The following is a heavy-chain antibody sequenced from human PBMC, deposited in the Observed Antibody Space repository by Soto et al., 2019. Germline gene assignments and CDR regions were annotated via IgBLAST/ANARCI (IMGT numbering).Heavy chain of an antibody. Sequence: PGGSLRLSCAASGFTFSSYAMHWVRQAPGKGLEWVAVISYDGSNKYYADSVKGRFTISRDNSKNTLYLQMNSLRAEDTAVYYCARDRDSGSYYGAFDIWGQGTMVTVS. D-gene: IGHD1-26*01. CDR1: GFTFSSYA. CDR3: ARDRDSGSYYGAFDI. V-gene: IGHV3-30-3*01. J-gene: IGHJ3*02. CDR2: ISYDGSNK.